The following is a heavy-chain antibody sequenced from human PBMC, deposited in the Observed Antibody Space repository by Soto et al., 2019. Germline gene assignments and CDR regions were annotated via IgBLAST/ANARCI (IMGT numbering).Heavy chain of an antibody. CDR3: ARGSVVVVTATPYNWFDP. D-gene: IGHD2-21*02. CDR1: GGTFSSYA. CDR2: IIPIFGTA. Sequence: QVQLVQSGAEVKKPGSSVKVSCKASGGTFSSYAISWVRQAPGQGLEWMGGIIPIFGTANYAQKFQGRVTITADESTSTAYMELSRLGSENTAVYYCARGSVVVVTATPYNWFDPWGQGTLVTVSS. J-gene: IGHJ5*02. V-gene: IGHV1-69*01.